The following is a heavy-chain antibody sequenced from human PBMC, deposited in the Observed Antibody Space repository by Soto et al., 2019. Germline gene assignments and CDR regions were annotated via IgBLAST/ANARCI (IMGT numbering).Heavy chain of an antibody. D-gene: IGHD3-22*01. V-gene: IGHV3-23*01. J-gene: IGHJ4*02. CDR1: GFTFSSYA. CDR3: AKDLPGYYYDSSGYPDY. CDR2: ISGSGGST. Sequence: GGSLRLSCAASGFTFSSYAMSWVRQAPGKGLEWVSAISGSGGSTYYADSVKGRFTISRDNSKNTLYLQMNSLRAEDTAVYYCAKDLPGYYYDSSGYPDYWGQGTLVTVSS.